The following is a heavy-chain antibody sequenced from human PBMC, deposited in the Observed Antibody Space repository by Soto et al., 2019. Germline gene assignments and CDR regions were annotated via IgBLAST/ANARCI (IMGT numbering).Heavy chain of an antibody. J-gene: IGHJ4*02. Sequence: EVQLVESGGGLGQPGGSLRLSCAASGFTFSSYWMHWVRQAPGKGLVWVSRINSDGSSTSYADSVKGRFTISRDNAKNTLYLQMNSLRAEDTAVYYCARGGIMIAFGGVIDPPFDYWGQGTLVTVSS. D-gene: IGHD3-16*02. CDR1: GFTFSSYW. CDR2: INSDGSST. CDR3: ARGGIMIAFGGVIDPPFDY. V-gene: IGHV3-74*01.